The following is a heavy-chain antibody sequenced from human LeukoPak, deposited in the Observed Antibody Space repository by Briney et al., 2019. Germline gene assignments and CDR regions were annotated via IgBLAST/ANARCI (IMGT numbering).Heavy chain of an antibody. CDR2: VYISGST. V-gene: IGHV4-61*02. Sequence: SETLSLTCSVSRESINSEHYFRSWIRQPAGKGLEWIGRVYISGSTSYNPSLKIRATISLDTSNNQFSLKLASMTAADTAVYFCARGQIGRRYWFDPWGQGSLVTVSS. J-gene: IGHJ5*02. CDR3: ARGQIGRRYWFDP. CDR1: RESINSEHYF.